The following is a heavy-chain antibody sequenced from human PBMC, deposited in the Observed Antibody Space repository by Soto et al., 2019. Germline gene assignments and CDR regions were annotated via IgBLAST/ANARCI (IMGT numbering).Heavy chain of an antibody. CDR3: AKTADLNGYFDY. CDR2: FDPEDGET. D-gene: IGHD2-8*01. CDR1: GYTLTELS. J-gene: IGHJ4*02. Sequence: SVKVSCKVSGYTLTELSMHWVRQAPGKGLEWMGGFDPEDGETIYAQKFQGRVTMTEDTSTDTAYMELSSLRSDDTAVYYCAKTADLNGYFDYWGRGTLVTVSS. V-gene: IGHV1-24*01.